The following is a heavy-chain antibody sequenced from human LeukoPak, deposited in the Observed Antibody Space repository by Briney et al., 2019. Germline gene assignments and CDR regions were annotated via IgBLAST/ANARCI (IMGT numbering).Heavy chain of an antibody. Sequence: PSETLSLTCAVYGGSFSGYYWSWIRQPPGKGLEWIGEINHSGSTNYNPSLKSRVTISVDTSKNQFSLKLSSVTAADTAVYYCARGLLLPFYYYGMDVWGQGTTVTVSS. J-gene: IGHJ6*02. D-gene: IGHD2-21*01. CDR1: GGSFSGYY. V-gene: IGHV4-34*01. CDR2: INHSGST. CDR3: ARGLLLPFYYYGMDV.